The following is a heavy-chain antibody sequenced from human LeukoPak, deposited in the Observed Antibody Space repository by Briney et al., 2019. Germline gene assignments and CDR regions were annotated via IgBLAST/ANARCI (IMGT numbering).Heavy chain of an antibody. CDR1: GFTFSSYA. CDR2: ISSNGGST. CDR3: ARVSSGWYDY. Sequence: PGGSPRLSCAASGFTFSSYAMHWVRQAPGKGLEYVSAISSNGGSTYYANSVKGRFTISRDNSKNTLYLQMGSLRAEDMAVYYCARVSSGWYDYWGQGTLVTVSS. V-gene: IGHV3-64*01. D-gene: IGHD6-19*01. J-gene: IGHJ4*02.